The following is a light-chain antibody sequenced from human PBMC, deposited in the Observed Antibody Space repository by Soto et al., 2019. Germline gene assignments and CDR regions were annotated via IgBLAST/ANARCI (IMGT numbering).Light chain of an antibody. V-gene: IGLV2-14*03. CDR3: SSYRRGSTYV. J-gene: IGLJ1*01. CDR2: XVT. CDR1: SSDVGGYNY. Sequence: QSALXXPASXSGSXGQSXXVXXXGTSSDVGGYNYVSWYQQHPGKAPXLXXXXVTNRPSGVSDRFSGSKSGNTASLTISGLQAEDEADYYCSSYRRGSTYVFGTGTKVTVL.